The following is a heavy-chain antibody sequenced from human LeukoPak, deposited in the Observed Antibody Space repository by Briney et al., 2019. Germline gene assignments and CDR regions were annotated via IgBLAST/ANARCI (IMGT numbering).Heavy chain of an antibody. Sequence: GGSLRLSCAASGFTFNSYWMHWVRQAPGKGLVWVSRINSDGSGTIYADSVKGRFTISRDNAKNTLYLQMNSLRAEDTAVYYCAGSCSSGWYVWGQGTLVAVSS. D-gene: IGHD6-19*01. CDR2: INSDGSGT. CDR1: GFTFNSYW. J-gene: IGHJ4*02. CDR3: AGSCSSGWYV. V-gene: IGHV3-74*01.